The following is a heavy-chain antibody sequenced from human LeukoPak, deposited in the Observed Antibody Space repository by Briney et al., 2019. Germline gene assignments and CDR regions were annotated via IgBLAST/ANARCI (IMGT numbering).Heavy chain of an antibody. CDR3: ARDLFVATIRDYYYYGMDV. D-gene: IGHD5-12*01. V-gene: IGHV1-69*04. CDR2: IIPILGIA. J-gene: IGHJ6*02. CDR1: GGTFSSYA. Sequence: SVKVSCKASGGTFSSYAISWVRQAPGQGLEWMGRIIPILGIANYAQKFQGRVTITADKSTSTAYMELSSLRSEDTAVYYCARDLFVATIRDYYYYGMDVWGQGTTVTVSS.